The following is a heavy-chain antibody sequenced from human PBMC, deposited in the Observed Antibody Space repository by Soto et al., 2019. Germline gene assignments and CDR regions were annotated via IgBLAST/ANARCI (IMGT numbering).Heavy chain of an antibody. CDR3: ARHKKRSGGALAGWFDP. Sequence: PSETLSLTCTVSGGSISSSSYYWGWIRQPPGKGLEWIGRIYYSGSSYYNPSRKSRVTISVDTSKNQFSLKLSSVTAADTAVYYCARHKKRSGGALAGWFDPWGQGTLVTVSS. CDR1: GGSISSSSYY. D-gene: IGHD2-15*01. V-gene: IGHV4-39*01. J-gene: IGHJ5*02. CDR2: IYYSGSS.